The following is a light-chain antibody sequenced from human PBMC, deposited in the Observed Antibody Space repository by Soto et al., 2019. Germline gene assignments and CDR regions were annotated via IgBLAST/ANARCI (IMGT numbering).Light chain of an antibody. CDR2: DVS. J-gene: IGLJ2*01. V-gene: IGLV2-14*03. CDR3: SSYATSTTVL. CDR1: SSDVGGYNY. Sequence: QSALTQPASVSGSPGQSITISCTGTSSDVGGYNYVSWYQQHPGRAPQLMIYDVSHRPSGVSNRFSGSRSGNTASLTISGLQGGDEADYYLSSYATSTTVLFGGGTKLTVL.